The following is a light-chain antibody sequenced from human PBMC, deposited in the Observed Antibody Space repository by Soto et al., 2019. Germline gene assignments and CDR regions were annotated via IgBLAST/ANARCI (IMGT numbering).Light chain of an antibody. CDR2: GAY. Sequence: EIEMTQSPATLSLSPGGRATVSCRASQSVGNNLAWYQQKSGQAPRLLIYGAYTRAAGVPARFSGTGSGTEFTLTISSLQSEDFAVCYCHQYDGWHPYTFGQGTKLEFK. V-gene: IGKV3-15*01. J-gene: IGKJ2*01. CDR3: HQYDGWHPYT. CDR1: QSVGNN.